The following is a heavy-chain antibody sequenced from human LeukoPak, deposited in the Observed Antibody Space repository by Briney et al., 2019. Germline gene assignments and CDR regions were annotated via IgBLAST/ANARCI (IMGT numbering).Heavy chain of an antibody. J-gene: IGHJ1*01. V-gene: IGHV4-38-2*02. D-gene: IGHD4-23*01. Sequence: KASETLSLTCTVSGYSISSGYYWGWIRQPPGKGLEWIGSIHHSGSTNYNPSLKSRVTISLDTSKNQFSLKLSPVTAADTAVYYCARAYGGNSQYFQHWGQGTLVTVSS. CDR3: ARAYGGNSQYFQH. CDR2: IHHSGST. CDR1: GYSISSGYY.